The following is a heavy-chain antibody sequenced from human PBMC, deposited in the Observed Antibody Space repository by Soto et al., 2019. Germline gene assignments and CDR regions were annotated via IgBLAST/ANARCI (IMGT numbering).Heavy chain of an antibody. CDR3: ARAAVVPAAKDYYYYYMDV. J-gene: IGHJ6*03. CDR2: ISSSSSTI. D-gene: IGHD2-2*01. Sequence: GGSLRLSCAASGFTFSSYSMNWVRQAPGKGLEWVSYISSSSSTIYYADSVKGRFTISRDNAKNSLYLQMNSLRAEDTAVYYCARAAVVPAAKDYYYYYMDVWGKGTTVTVSS. CDR1: GFTFSSYS. V-gene: IGHV3-48*01.